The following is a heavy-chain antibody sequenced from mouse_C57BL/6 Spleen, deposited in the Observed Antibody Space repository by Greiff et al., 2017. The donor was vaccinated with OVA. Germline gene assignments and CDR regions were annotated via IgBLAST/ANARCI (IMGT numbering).Heavy chain of an antibody. J-gene: IGHJ4*01. Sequence: EVQLQESGPELVKPGDSVKISCKASGYSFTGYFMNWVMQSHGKSLEWIGRINPYNGDTFYNQKFKGKATLTVDKSSSTAHMELRSLTSEDSAVYYCARGNYGSSPMDYWGQGTSVTVSS. CDR1: GYSFTGYF. D-gene: IGHD1-1*01. V-gene: IGHV1-20*01. CDR3: ARGNYGSSPMDY. CDR2: INPYNGDT.